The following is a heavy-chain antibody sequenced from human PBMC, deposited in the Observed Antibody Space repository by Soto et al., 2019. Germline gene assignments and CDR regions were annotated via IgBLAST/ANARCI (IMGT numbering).Heavy chain of an antibody. Sequence: GGSLRLSCAASGFTFSSYGMHWVRLAPGKGLEWVAVISSDGNNEYYGDSVKGRFTSFRDNSKDTVYLQMNSLRVEDKAIYYCAKGNSREVAGVLAPWGRGTLVTVSS. CDR2: ISSDGNNE. D-gene: IGHD6-19*01. CDR3: AKGNSREVAGVLAP. V-gene: IGHV3-30*19. CDR1: GFTFSSYG. J-gene: IGHJ5*02.